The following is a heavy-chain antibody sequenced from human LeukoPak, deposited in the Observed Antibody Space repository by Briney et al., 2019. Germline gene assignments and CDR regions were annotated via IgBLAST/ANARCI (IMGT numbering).Heavy chain of an antibody. CDR2: ISAKNGNA. CDR1: GYSLTNYG. V-gene: IGHV1-18*01. J-gene: IGHJ4*02. CDR3: ARDLNGGLIGY. D-gene: IGHD2-8*01. Sequence: VKVSCKASGYSLTNYGVAWVRQAPGQGPEWMGWISAKNGNANYAQQFQGRVTMTIETSTNTAYMELRSLRSDDTAVYYCARDLNGGLIGYWGQGTLVTVSS.